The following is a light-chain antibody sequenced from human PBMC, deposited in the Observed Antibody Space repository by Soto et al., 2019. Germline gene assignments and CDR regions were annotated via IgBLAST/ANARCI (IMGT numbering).Light chain of an antibody. V-gene: IGLV2-11*01. J-gene: IGLJ2*01. CDR1: SSDVGGYNY. CDR2: DVS. CDR3: CSYAGSYNVV. Sequence: QSALTQPRSVSGSPGQSVTISCTGTSSDVGGYNYVSWYQQHPGKAHKLMIFDVSKRPSGVPDRFSGSKSGNTASLTISGLQAEYEDDYYCCSYAGSYNVVFGGVTKLTVL.